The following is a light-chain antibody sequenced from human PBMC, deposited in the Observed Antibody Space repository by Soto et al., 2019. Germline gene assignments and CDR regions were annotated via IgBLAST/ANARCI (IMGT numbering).Light chain of an antibody. CDR2: EAS. CDR3: QQRSNWLLT. V-gene: IGKV3-11*01. J-gene: IGKJ4*01. CDR1: QSVSNC. Sequence: EIVLTQSPATLSLSPGERATLSCRASQSVSNCLAWYQQKPGQAPRLLIYEASNRATGIPARFSGSGSGTDFTLTISSLEPEDFGVYYCQQRSNWLLTFGGGTKVEIK.